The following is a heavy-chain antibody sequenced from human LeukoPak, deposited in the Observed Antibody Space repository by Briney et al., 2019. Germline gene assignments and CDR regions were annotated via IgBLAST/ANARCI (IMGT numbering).Heavy chain of an antibody. CDR1: GYTFSAYY. V-gene: IGHV1-2*02. CDR3: ARDGGLDF. D-gene: IGHD2-15*01. J-gene: IGHJ4*02. CDR2: INVNSGDT. Sequence: GASVKVSCKASGYTFSAYYIHWLRQAPGQGLEWMGWINVNSGDTNSAPNFQGRVTLTRDMSSNTAYMEVTKLTLDTTAVFYCARDGGLDFWGQGTLVTVSS.